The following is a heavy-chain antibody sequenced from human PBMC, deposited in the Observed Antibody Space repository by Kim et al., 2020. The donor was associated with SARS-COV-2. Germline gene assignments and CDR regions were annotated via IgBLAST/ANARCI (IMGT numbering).Heavy chain of an antibody. CDR3: ARYPYYDFWSGPTYYYYMDV. D-gene: IGHD3-3*01. J-gene: IGHJ6*03. Sequence: GGSLRLSCAASGFTFSDYYMSWIRQAPGKGLEWVSYISSSGSTIYYADSVKGRFTISRDNAKNSLYLQMNSLRAEDTAVYYCARYPYYDFWSGPTYYYYMDVWGKGTTVTVSS. CDR2: ISSSGSTI. V-gene: IGHV3-11*01. CDR1: GFTFSDYY.